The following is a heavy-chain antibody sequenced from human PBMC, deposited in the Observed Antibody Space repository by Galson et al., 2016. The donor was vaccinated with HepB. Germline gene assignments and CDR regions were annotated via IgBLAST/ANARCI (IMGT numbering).Heavy chain of an antibody. CDR3: TRETRWYFDL. Sequence: SLRLSCAVSGLDFRRYWMHWVRQTPGKRLVWVSRINADGTATGYADSVKGRFTISRDDAKNTLYLQMNTLRVEDTALYYCTRETRWYFDLWGRGTLLTVSS. J-gene: IGHJ2*01. CDR2: INADGTAT. CDR1: GLDFRRYW. V-gene: IGHV3-74*01.